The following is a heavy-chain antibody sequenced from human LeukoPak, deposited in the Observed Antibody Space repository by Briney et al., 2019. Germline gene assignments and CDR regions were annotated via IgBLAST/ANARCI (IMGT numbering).Heavy chain of an antibody. CDR1: GGSISSGSHY. D-gene: IGHD3-10*01. V-gene: IGHV4-61*02. J-gene: IGHJ4*02. CDR2: IYTSGST. Sequence: SETLSLTCTVSGGSISSGSHYWSWIRQPAGKGLEWIGRIYTSGSTNYNPSLKSRVTISVDTSKNQFSLKLSSVTAADTAVYYCARSPPPYYYGSGSSVNYFDCWGPGTLVTVSS. CDR3: ARSPPPYYYGSGSSVNYFDC.